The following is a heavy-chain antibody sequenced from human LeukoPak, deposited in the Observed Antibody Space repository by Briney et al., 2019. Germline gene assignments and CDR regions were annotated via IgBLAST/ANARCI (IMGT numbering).Heavy chain of an antibody. Sequence: GSLRLSPAPPGFTFTDYWMHWVRQAPRKKLLWVSRTNTVGSSTTYADSVKGRFTISRDNAKNTVYLEMNSLRAEDTAVYYCARGMTYYYGSGKFDYWGQGSLVTVSS. CDR2: TNTVGSST. CDR3: ARGMTYYYGSGKFDY. J-gene: IGHJ4*02. V-gene: IGHV3-74*01. CDR1: GFTFTDYW. D-gene: IGHD3-10*01.